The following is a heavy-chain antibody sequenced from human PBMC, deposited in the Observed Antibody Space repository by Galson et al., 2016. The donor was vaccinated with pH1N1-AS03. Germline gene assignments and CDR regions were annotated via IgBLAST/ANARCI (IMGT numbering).Heavy chain of an antibody. CDR2: INPSDCNT. V-gene: IGHV1-46*01. Sequence: SVKVSCKASGYTFTSYYIHWVRQASGQGREWMGIINPSDCNTNYAQRFQGRVTMTRDTSTSTVYMELSSLRADDTAVYYCARVSAGLTGYYYAMDVWGQGTTVTVSS. D-gene: IGHD4/OR15-4a*01. CDR1: GYTFTSYY. CDR3: ARVSAGLTGYYYAMDV. J-gene: IGHJ6*02.